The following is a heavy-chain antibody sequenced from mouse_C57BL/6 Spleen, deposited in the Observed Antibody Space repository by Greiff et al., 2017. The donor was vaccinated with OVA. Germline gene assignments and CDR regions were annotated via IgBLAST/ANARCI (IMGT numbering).Heavy chain of an antibody. D-gene: IGHD1-1*01. Sequence: EVKLVESGEGLVKPGGSLKLSCAASGFTFSSYAMSWVRQTPEKRLEWVAYISSGGDYIYYADTVKGRFTISRDNARNTLYLQMSSLKSEDTAMYYCTRYYGSSYEYYFDYWGQGTTLTVSS. J-gene: IGHJ2*01. CDR1: GFTFSSYA. CDR3: TRYYGSSYEYYFDY. CDR2: ISSGGDYI. V-gene: IGHV5-9-1*02.